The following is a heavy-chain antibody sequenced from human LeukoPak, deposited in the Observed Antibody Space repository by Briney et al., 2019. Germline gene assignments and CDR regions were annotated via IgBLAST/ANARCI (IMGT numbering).Heavy chain of an antibody. D-gene: IGHD3-10*01. CDR1: GFTFSSCA. J-gene: IGHJ4*02. Sequence: GRSLRLSCAASGFTFSSCAMHWVRQAPGKGLEWVAVISYDGSNKYYADSVKGRFTISRDNSKNTLYLQMNSLRAEDTAVYYCARVLLLWFGELGAFDYWGQGTLVTVSS. V-gene: IGHV3-30-3*01. CDR3: ARVLLLWFGELGAFDY. CDR2: ISYDGSNK.